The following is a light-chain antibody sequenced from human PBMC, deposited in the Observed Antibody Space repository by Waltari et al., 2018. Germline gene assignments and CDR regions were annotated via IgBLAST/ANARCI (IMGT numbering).Light chain of an antibody. CDR1: QSVNNY. J-gene: IGKJ4*01. V-gene: IGKV3-11*01. CDR2: DAS. Sequence: EIVLTQSPATLSLSPGERATLSCRASQSVNNYLAWYQHKPGQAPRLLIYDASNRATGIPARFSSSQSGTDFSLTISSLEPEDLAVYYCQQRGSWPITFGGGTKVEIK. CDR3: QQRGSWPIT.